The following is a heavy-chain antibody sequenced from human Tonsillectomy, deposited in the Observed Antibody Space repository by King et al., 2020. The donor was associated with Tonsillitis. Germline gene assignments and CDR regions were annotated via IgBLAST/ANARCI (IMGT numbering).Heavy chain of an antibody. Sequence: QLQESGPGLVKPSETLSLTCTVSGGYISSYYWSWIRQPPGKGLEWIGYIYYSGITNYNPSLKSRVTISVDTSKNQFSLKLSSLTAADTAVYYCASSIVGATRVFDYWGQGTLVTVSS. CDR1: GGYISSYY. V-gene: IGHV4-59*01. CDR2: IYYSGIT. D-gene: IGHD1-26*01. CDR3: ASSIVGATRVFDY. J-gene: IGHJ4*02.